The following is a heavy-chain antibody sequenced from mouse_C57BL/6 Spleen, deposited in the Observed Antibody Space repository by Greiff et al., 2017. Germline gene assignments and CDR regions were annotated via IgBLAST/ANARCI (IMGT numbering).Heavy chain of an antibody. D-gene: IGHD4-1*01. CDR1: GYTFTSYG. Sequence: VQLQESGAELARPGASVKLSCKASGYTFTSYGISWVKQRTGQGLEWIGEIYPRSGNTYYNEKFKGKATLTADKSSSTAYMELRSLTSEDSAVYFCARSAGTYYAMDYWGQGTSVTVSS. CDR3: ARSAGTYYAMDY. V-gene: IGHV1-81*01. J-gene: IGHJ4*01. CDR2: IYPRSGNT.